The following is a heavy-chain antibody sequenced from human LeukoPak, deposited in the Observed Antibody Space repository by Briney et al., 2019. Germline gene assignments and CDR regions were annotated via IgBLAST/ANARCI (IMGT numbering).Heavy chain of an antibody. CDR2: ISSSSSTI. Sequence: PGGSLRLSCAASGFTFSSYSMNWVRQAPGKGLEWVSYISSSSSTIYYADSVKGRFTISRDNAKNSLYLQMNSLRAEDTAVYYCASRPTVTTASRLSKAVWFDPWGQGTLVTVSS. D-gene: IGHD4-17*01. CDR3: ASRPTVTTASRLSKAVWFDP. J-gene: IGHJ5*02. V-gene: IGHV3-48*04. CDR1: GFTFSSYS.